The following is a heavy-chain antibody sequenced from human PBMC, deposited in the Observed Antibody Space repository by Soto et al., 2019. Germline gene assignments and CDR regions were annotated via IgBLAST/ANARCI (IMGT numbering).Heavy chain of an antibody. D-gene: IGHD2-15*01. CDR3: ARNVVVVAANWFDP. CDR2: VYYSGST. CDR1: GGSIRRRVYY. Sequence: SETLSLTCTVTGGSIRRRVYYWSWIRQRPGEGLEWIGYVYYSGSTDYNPSLKSRVTISVDTSKNQFSLKLSSVTAADTAVYYCARNVVVVAANWFDPWGQGTLVTVSS. J-gene: IGHJ5*02. V-gene: IGHV4-31*03.